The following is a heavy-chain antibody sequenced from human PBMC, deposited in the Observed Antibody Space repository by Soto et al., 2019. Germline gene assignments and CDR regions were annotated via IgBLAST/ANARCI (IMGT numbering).Heavy chain of an antibody. CDR1: GGSFSGYY. CDR2: INHRGST. Sequence: PSETLSLTCAVYGGSFSGYYWSWIRQPPGKGLEWIGEINHRGSTNYNPSLKSGVTISVDTSKNQFSLKLSSVTAAFTSVYYWARKGGLWFGPGWFDPWGQGTLVTVSS. J-gene: IGHJ5*02. CDR3: ARKGGLWFGPGWFDP. D-gene: IGHD3-10*01. V-gene: IGHV4-34*01.